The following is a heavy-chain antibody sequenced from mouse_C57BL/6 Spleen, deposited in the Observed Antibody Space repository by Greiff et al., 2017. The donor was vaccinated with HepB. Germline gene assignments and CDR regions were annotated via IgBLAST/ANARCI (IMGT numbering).Heavy chain of an antibody. V-gene: IGHV1-64*01. CDR1: GYTFTSYW. CDR3: ASYYDDDGLAWFAY. CDR2: IHPNSGST. D-gene: IGHD2-4*01. Sequence: QVQLQQPGAELVKPGASVKLSCKASGYTFTSYWMHWVKQRPGQGLEWIGMIHPNSGSTNYNEKFKSKATLTVDKSSSTAYMQLSSLTSEDSAVYYCASYYDDDGLAWFAYWGQGTLVTVSA. J-gene: IGHJ3*01.